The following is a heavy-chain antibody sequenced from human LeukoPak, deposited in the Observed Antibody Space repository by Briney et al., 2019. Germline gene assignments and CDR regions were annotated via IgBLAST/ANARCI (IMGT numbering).Heavy chain of an antibody. CDR3: AKYPRVGPSDY. V-gene: IGHV1-2*06. J-gene: IGHJ4*02. Sequence: GASVKVSCKASGYTFTGYYMNWVRQAPGQGREWMGRINPNSGGTNYAQKFQGRVTMTRDTSNSTAYMELRSTRSDGTPVYYSAKYPRVGPSDYWGQGTRVTVSS. CDR2: INPNSGGT. D-gene: IGHD2-15*01. CDR1: GYTFTGYY.